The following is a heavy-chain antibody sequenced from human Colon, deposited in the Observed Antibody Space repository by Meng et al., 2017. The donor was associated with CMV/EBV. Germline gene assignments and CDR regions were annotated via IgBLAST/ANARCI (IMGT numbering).Heavy chain of an antibody. CDR1: GFTFNDYW. V-gene: IGHV3-7*01. CDR3: ASMWEGGY. J-gene: IGHJ4*02. D-gene: IGHD1-26*01. Sequence: GESLKISCTVSGFTFNDYWMIWVRQAPGKGLEWVADIEGDGSTKYYADSVKGRFTISRDNAKKSLYLQISALGVEDTAVYYCASMWEGGYWGQGTLVTVSS. CDR2: IEGDGSTK.